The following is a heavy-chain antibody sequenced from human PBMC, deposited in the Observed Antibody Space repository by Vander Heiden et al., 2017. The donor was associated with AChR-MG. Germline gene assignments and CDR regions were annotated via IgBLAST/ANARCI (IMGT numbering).Heavy chain of an antibody. Sequence: EVQLVESGGGLVKPRGSLRLSCAASGSTFLSYSMNWVRQAPGKGLEWVSSISSSSSYIYYADSVKGRFTISRDNAKNSRYLKMNNMRAEETAVYYCARGQKGGTATDDAFDIWGQGTMVTVSS. CDR1: GSTFLSYS. CDR2: ISSSSSYI. D-gene: IGHD2-21*02. J-gene: IGHJ3*02. V-gene: IGHV3-21*01. CDR3: ARGQKGGTATDDAFDI.